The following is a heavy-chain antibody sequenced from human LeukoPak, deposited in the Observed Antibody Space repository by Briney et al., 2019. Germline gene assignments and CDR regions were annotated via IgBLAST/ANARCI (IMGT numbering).Heavy chain of an antibody. CDR2: IYSSGST. CDR1: GVSISSYY. Sequence: SETLSLTCTVSGVSISSYYWSWIRQPAGKGLEWIGRIYSSGSTNYNPSLKSRVTMSVDTSKNQFSLKLSSVTAADTAVYYCARVTYSSSSMSLDGFDIWGQGTMVTVSS. J-gene: IGHJ3*02. D-gene: IGHD6-6*01. CDR3: ARVTYSSSSMSLDGFDI. V-gene: IGHV4-4*07.